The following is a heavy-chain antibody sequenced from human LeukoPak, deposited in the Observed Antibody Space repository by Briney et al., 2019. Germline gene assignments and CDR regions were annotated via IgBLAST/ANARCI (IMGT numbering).Heavy chain of an antibody. CDR1: GFTFNSYA. J-gene: IGHJ4*02. CDR2: MSYDGSNK. D-gene: IGHD2-15*01. Sequence: PGGSLRLSCAASGFTFNSYAMHWVHQAPGKGLEWVAVMSYDGSNKYYADSVKGRFTISRDNSKSTLYLQVNSLRPDDTAVYYCARCGGSCSNFDYWGQGTLVTVSS. CDR3: ARCGGSCSNFDY. V-gene: IGHV3-30-3*01.